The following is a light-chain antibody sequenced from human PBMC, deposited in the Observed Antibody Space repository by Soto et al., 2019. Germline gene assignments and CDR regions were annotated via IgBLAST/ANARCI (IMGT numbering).Light chain of an antibody. CDR3: QHYENTPPSVT. CDR2: GAS. CDR1: QSVPSTY. Sequence: VLSQSPGRLSLSPGERATLSCRASQSVPSTYFAWYQQKPGQAPRLLIYGASSRATGIPDRFSGSGSGTDFTLTINRLEPEDFAVYYCQHYENTPPSVTFGPGTKVDIK. V-gene: IGKV3-20*01. J-gene: IGKJ3*01.